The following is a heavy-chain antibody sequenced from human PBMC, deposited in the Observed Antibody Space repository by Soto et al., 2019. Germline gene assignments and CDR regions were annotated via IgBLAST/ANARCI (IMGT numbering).Heavy chain of an antibody. CDR2: IIPILGIA. V-gene: IGHV1-69*02. D-gene: IGHD3-10*01. J-gene: IGHJ3*02. CDR3: ARAGASGGPTHNDAFDI. Sequence: QVQLVQSGAEVKKPGSSVKVSCKASGGTFSSYTISWVRQAPGQGLEWMGRIIPILGIANYAQKFQGRVTITADKSTGTAYMELSSLRSEDTAVYYCARAGASGGPTHNDAFDIWGQGTMVTVSS. CDR1: GGTFSSYT.